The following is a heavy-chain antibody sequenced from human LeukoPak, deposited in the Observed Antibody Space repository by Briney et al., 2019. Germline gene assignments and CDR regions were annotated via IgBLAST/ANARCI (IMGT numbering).Heavy chain of an antibody. J-gene: IGHJ5*02. D-gene: IGHD3/OR15-3a*01. Sequence: ASVKVSCKTSGFSFTSYYMHWVRQAPGQGLKWMGMTNPSGGSTNYAQEFQGRLTMTRDTATSTVYMELTSLRPDDTAFYYCARSWWGTDWSLYDNWFDPWGQGTLVTVSS. V-gene: IGHV1-46*01. CDR1: GFSFTSYY. CDR3: ARSWWGTDWSLYDNWFDP. CDR2: TNPSGGST.